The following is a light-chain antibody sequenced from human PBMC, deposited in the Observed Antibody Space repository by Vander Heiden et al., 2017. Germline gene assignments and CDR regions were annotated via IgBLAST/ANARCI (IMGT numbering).Light chain of an antibody. CDR2: GNS. Sequence: QSVLTQPPSVSGAPGQRVTISCPGSSSNIGAGYDVHWYQQLPGAAPKLLIYGNSNRPSGVPDRFSGSKSGTSASLAITGLQAEDEADYYCQSYDSSLSGSWVFGGGTKLNV. CDR1: SSNIGAGYD. CDR3: QSYDSSLSGSWV. V-gene: IGLV1-40*01. J-gene: IGLJ3*02.